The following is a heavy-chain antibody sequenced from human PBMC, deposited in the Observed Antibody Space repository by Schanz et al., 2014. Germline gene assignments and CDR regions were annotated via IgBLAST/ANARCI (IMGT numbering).Heavy chain of an antibody. CDR2: ISYHGSER. Sequence: QVQLVESGGGMVQPGRSLRLSCAGSGFSFSDYGMHWVRQAPGRGLEWVAVISYHGSERYSADSVKGRFTISRDNSKNTLYLQMNSLRTEDTAVYYCARGRRGDCRRTSCTYYFDYWGQGTLVTVSS. D-gene: IGHD2-2*01. J-gene: IGHJ4*02. CDR1: GFSFSDYG. V-gene: IGHV3-30*03. CDR3: ARGRRGDCRRTSCTYYFDY.